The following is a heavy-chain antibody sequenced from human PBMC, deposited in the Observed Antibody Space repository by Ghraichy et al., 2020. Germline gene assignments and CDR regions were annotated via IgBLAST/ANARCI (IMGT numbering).Heavy chain of an antibody. CDR2: IKSKTDGGTT. D-gene: IGHD2-2*01. V-gene: IGHV3-15*01. CDR3: TRSVCSSTSCYPLGYYYGMYV. J-gene: IGHJ6*02. CDR1: GFTFSNAW. Sequence: GGSLRLSCAASGFTFSNAWMSWVRQAPGKGLEWVGRIKSKTDGGTTDYAAPVKGRFTISRDDSKNTLYLQMNSLKTEDTAVYYCTRSVCSSTSCYPLGYYYGMYVWGQGTTVTVSS.